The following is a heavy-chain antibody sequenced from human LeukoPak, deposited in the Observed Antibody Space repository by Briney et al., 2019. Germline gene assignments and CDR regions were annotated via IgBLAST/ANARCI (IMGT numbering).Heavy chain of an antibody. D-gene: IGHD2-15*01. CDR2: INHSGST. Sequence: SETLSLTCAVYGGSFSGYYWSWIRQPPGKGLEWIGEINHSGSTNYNPSLKSRVTISVDTSKNQFSLMLGSVTAADTAVYYCASEGFVCSGGSCYSRHYGMDVWGQGTTVTVSS. J-gene: IGHJ6*02. V-gene: IGHV4-34*01. CDR1: GGSFSGYY. CDR3: ASEGFVCSGGSCYSRHYGMDV.